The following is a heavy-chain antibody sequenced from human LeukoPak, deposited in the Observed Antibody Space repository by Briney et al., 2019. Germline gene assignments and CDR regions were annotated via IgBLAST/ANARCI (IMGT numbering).Heavy chain of an antibody. CDR2: IYYSGST. Sequence: SETLSLTCTVSGGSISSYYWSWIRQPPGKGLEWIGYIYYSGSTNYNPSLKSRVTISVDTSKNQFSLKLSSVTAADTAVYYCARGYGDYGLAWFDPWGQGTLVTVSS. CDR1: GGSISSYY. D-gene: IGHD4-17*01. J-gene: IGHJ5*02. V-gene: IGHV4-59*01. CDR3: ARGYGDYGLAWFDP.